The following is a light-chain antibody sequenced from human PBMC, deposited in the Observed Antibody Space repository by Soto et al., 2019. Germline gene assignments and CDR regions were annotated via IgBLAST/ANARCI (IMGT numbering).Light chain of an antibody. J-gene: IGKJ5*01. V-gene: IGKV3D-15*01. CDR2: DAS. CDR1: QTISGT. Sequence: EIVMAQSPATLYVSPVGRSTLSFRASQTISGTLAWYQQKPGKAPRLLIYDASNRATGIPDRFSGSGSGTDFTLTISRLEPDDFGVYFCQQYSASPMTFGQGTRLENK. CDR3: QQYSASPMT.